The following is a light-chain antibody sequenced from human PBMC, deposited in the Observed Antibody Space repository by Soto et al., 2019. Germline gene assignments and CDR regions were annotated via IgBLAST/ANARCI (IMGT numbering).Light chain of an antibody. V-gene: IGLV2-14*01. Sequence: QSALAQPASVSGSPGQSITISCTGTDSDVGAYNSVSWYRQHPHKAPQLMIYEVSSRPSGVSNRFSGSKSDNAASLTISGLQAEDEADYYCSSYTSSNTLVFGGGTKLTVL. CDR3: SSYTSSNTLV. CDR2: EVS. CDR1: DSDVGAYNS. J-gene: IGLJ2*01.